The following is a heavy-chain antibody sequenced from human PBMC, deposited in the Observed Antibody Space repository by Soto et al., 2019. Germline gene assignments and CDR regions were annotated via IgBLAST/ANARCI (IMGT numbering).Heavy chain of an antibody. J-gene: IGHJ3*01. CDR1: GFTFSNYA. CDR2: ISIGRGSI. Sequence: EVHLVVSGGGLVQPGGSRRVYCAASGFTFSNYAMNWVRQAPGKGLEWVSYISIGRGSIFYADSVKGRITISRDDAKNSLYLQLKTLRDEDTGVYYCVRDDRWAFDFWGQGTMVTVSS. D-gene: IGHD3-22*01. V-gene: IGHV3-48*02. CDR3: VRDDRWAFDF.